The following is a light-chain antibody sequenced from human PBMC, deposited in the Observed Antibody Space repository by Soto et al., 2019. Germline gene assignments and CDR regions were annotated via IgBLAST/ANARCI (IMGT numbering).Light chain of an antibody. CDR1: QSVLYNSNNKNY. CDR3: LQYLNIPRT. CDR2: WAS. V-gene: IGKV4-1*01. Sequence: DIVMTQSPDSLAVSLGERATINCKSSQSVLYNSNNKNYLAWYQHKLGQPPRLLIHWASTRESGVPDRFSGSGPGTEFTLPIDSLQAEDVAVYYCLQYLNIPRTFGQGTKVDLK. J-gene: IGKJ1*01.